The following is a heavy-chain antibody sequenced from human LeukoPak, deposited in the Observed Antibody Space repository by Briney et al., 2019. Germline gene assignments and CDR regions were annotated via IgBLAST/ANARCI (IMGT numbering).Heavy chain of an antibody. CDR3: ARTGVVATSYFFDY. Sequence: PSDTLSLTCTVSCCSISSYYWSWIRQPPGKVLEWIGFIYYSGSANYNPSFRSRVTISVHTSKNQFSLQPTSVTAADTAVYYCARTGVVATSYFFDYWGHGTLVTVSS. CDR1: CCSISSYY. V-gene: IGHV4-59*07. CDR2: IYYSGSA. D-gene: IGHD5-12*01. J-gene: IGHJ4*01.